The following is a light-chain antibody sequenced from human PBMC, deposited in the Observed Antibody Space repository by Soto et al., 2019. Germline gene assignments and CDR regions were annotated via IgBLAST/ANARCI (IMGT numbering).Light chain of an antibody. V-gene: IGKV3-20*01. CDR1: QSFSSN. CDR3: QQYGSSPIT. Sequence: EILLTQSPGTLSLSPGERATLSCRASQSFSSNLAWYQQKPGQAPRLLIYGASSRATGIPDRFSGTVSGTDFTLTISRLEPEDFAVYYCQQYGSSPITFGQGTRLEIK. CDR2: GAS. J-gene: IGKJ5*01.